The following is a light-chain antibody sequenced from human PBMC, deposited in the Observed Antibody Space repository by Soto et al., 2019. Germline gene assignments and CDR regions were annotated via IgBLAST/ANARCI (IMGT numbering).Light chain of an antibody. CDR1: SSDVGAYHY. CDR2: EVT. CDR3: SSFAASNTWV. V-gene: IGLV2-8*01. J-gene: IGLJ3*02. Sequence: QSALTQPPSASGSPGQSVTISCTGTSSDVGAYHYVSWYQQHAGKAPKLVIYEVTKRPSGVPDRFSCSKSANTASLTVSGLQAEDEADYYCSSFAASNTWVFGGGTKLTVL.